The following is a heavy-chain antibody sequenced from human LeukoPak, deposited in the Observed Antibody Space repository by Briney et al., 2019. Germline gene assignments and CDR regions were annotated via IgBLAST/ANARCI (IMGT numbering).Heavy chain of an antibody. CDR2: MNPNSGNT. D-gene: IGHD3-22*01. CDR1: GYTFTSYD. V-gene: IGHV1-8*01. Sequence: ASVKVSCKASGYTFTSYDINWVRQATGQGLEWMGWMNPNSGNTGYAQKLQGRVTMTTDTSTSTAYMELRSLRSDDTAVYYCARAGGYYDSSGYYYGYWGQGTLVTVSS. CDR3: ARAGGYYDSSGYYYGY. J-gene: IGHJ4*02.